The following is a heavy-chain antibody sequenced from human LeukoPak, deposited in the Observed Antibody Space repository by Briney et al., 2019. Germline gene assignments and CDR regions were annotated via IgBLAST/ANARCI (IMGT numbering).Heavy chain of an antibody. CDR2: ISTSSRYI. D-gene: IGHD2-2*01. Sequence: PGGSLRLSCAASGFTLSNYDMNWVRRAPGKGLEWVSSISTSSRYIYYKDSVRGRFTISRDDAKNSLYLEMNSLRAEDTAVYYCARADCSSSTCYLRRSWFDPWGQGTLVTASS. J-gene: IGHJ5*02. CDR3: ARADCSSSTCYLRRSWFDP. CDR1: GFTLSNYD. V-gene: IGHV3-21*01.